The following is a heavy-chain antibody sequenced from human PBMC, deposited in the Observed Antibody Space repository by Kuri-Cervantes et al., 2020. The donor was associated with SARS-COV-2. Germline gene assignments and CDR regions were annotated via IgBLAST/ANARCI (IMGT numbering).Heavy chain of an antibody. D-gene: IGHD5-18*01. CDR2: ISSSSTI. J-gene: IGHJ6*01. Sequence: GESLKISCAASGFTFSSYSMNWVRQAPGKGLEWVSYISSSSTIYYADSVKGRFTISRDNAKNSLYLQMNSLRAEDTAVYYCARSYTAMDLRLLAYYYYGMDVWGQGTTVTVSS. CDR3: ARSYTAMDLRLLAYYYYGMDV. V-gene: IGHV3-48*01. CDR1: GFTFSSYS.